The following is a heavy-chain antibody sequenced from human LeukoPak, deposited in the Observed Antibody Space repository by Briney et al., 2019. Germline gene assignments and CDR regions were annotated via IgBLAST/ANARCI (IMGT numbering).Heavy chain of an antibody. CDR2: IYTSGST. D-gene: IGHD2-2*01. CDR3: ARGDCSSTICYSPMDV. CDR1: GGSISSYY. Sequence: SETLSLTCTVSGGSISSYYWSWIRQPAGKGLEWIGRIYTSGSTNYNPSLKSRVTMSVDTSKNQFSLKVWSVTAADTAVYYCARGDCSSTICYSPMDVWGKGTTVTVSS. J-gene: IGHJ6*03. V-gene: IGHV4-4*07.